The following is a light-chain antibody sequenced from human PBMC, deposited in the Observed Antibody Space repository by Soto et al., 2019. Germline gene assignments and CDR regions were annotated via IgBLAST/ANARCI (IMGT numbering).Light chain of an antibody. J-gene: IGLJ1*01. Sequence: QSALTQPASVSGSPGQSITISCTGTSSDVGGFNYVSWYQQHPGKAPKLLIFDVYSRPSGISNRFSGSKSGNAASPTITGLQAEDEADYYCCSYAGRYTYVFGTGTKVTVL. CDR1: SSDVGGFNY. CDR2: DVY. CDR3: CSYAGRYTYV. V-gene: IGLV2-14*01.